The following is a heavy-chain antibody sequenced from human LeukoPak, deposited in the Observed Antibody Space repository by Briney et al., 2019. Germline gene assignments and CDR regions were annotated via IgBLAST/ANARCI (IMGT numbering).Heavy chain of an antibody. CDR3: ARAQLYCSSTSCYAGGPDYYYYMDV. J-gene: IGHJ6*03. CDR1: GYTFTSHD. CDR2: MNPNSGHT. D-gene: IGHD2-2*01. V-gene: IGHV1-8*01. Sequence: ASVKVSCKASGYTFTSHDFNWVRQATGQGLEWMGWMNPNSGHTGYAQKFQGRVTMTRNTSISTAYMELSSLRSEDTAVYYCARAQLYCSSTSCYAGGPDYYYYMDVWGKGTTVTVSS.